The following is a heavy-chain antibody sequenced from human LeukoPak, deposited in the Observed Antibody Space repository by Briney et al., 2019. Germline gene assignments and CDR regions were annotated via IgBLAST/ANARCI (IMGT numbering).Heavy chain of an antibody. CDR2: IGGNGGST. CDR1: GFTFSSYG. D-gene: IGHD4-17*01. V-gene: IGHV3-23*01. CDR3: AKGQRFYGEYYFDD. Sequence: GGSLRLSCAASGFTFSSYGMSWVRQAPGKGLEWVSAIGGNGGSTYYADSVKGRFTISRDNSKNTLYLQMDSLRAEDTAVYYCAKGQRFYGEYYFDDWGQGTLVTVSS. J-gene: IGHJ4*02.